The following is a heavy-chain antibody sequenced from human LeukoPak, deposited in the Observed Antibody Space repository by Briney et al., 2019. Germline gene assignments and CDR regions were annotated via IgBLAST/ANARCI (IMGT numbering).Heavy chain of an antibody. CDR2: IYTSGST. CDR1: GGSISSYY. Sequence: SETLSLTCTVSGGSISSYYWSWIRQPAGKGLEWIGRIYTSGSTNYNPSLKSRVTMSVDTSKIQFSLKLSSVTAADTAVYYCARERYCSSTGCSNIFFDYWGQGTLVTVSS. V-gene: IGHV4-4*07. CDR3: ARERYCSSTGCSNIFFDY. D-gene: IGHD2-2*01. J-gene: IGHJ4*02.